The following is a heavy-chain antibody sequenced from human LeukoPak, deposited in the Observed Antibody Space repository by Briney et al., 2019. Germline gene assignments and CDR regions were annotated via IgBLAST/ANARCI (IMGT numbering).Heavy chain of an antibody. CDR1: GGSISSGGYS. CDR3: ARDRGYCSGGSCYSWFDP. J-gene: IGHJ5*02. Sequence: KPSQTLSLTCTVSGGSISSGGYSWSWIRQHPGQGLEWIGYIYYSGSTYYNPSLKSRVTISVDTSKNQFSLKLSSVTAADTAVYYCARDRGYCSGGSCYSWFDPWGQGTLVTVSS. V-gene: IGHV4-31*03. CDR2: IYYSGST. D-gene: IGHD2-15*01.